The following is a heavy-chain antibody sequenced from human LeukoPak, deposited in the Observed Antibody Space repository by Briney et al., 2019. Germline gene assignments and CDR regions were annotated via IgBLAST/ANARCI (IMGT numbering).Heavy chain of an antibody. D-gene: IGHD6-19*01. J-gene: IGHJ5*02. CDR2: ISYVGSNK. Sequence: GGSLRLSCAASGFTFSSYGMHWVRQAPGKGLEWVAVISYVGSNKYYADSVKGRFTISRDNSKNTLYLQMNSLRAEDTAVYYCAKDRRSSGWLDWFDPWGQGTLVTVSS. CDR1: GFTFSSYG. V-gene: IGHV3-30*18. CDR3: AKDRRSSGWLDWFDP.